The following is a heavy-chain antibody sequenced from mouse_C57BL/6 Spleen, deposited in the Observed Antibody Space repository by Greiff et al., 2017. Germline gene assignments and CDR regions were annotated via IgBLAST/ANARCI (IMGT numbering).Heavy chain of an antibody. V-gene: IGHV5-16*01. J-gene: IGHJ3*01. CDR3: AGGDDYGVFAY. D-gene: IGHD2-4*01. Sequence: EVHLVESEGGLVQPGSSMKLSCTASGFTFSDYYMAWVRQVPEKGLEWVANINYDGSSTYYLDSLKSRFTISRDNAKNILYLQMSSLKSEDTATYYCAGGDDYGVFAYWGQGTLVTVSA. CDR1: GFTFSDYY. CDR2: INYDGSST.